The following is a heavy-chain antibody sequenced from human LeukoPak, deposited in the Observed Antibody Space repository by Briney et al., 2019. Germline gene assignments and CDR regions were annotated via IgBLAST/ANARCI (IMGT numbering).Heavy chain of an antibody. CDR1: GGSISSSSYY. Sequence: PSETLSLTCTVSGGSISSSSYYWGWIRQPPGKGLEWIGSIYYSGSTYYNPSLKSRVTISVDTSKNQFSLKLSSVTAADTAVYYCARDRSLAGTLDYWGQGTLVTVSS. V-gene: IGHV4-39*07. D-gene: IGHD6-19*01. J-gene: IGHJ4*02. CDR2: IYYSGST. CDR3: ARDRSLAGTLDY.